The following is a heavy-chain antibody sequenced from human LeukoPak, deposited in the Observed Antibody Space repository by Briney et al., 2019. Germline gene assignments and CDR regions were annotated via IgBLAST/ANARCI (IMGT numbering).Heavy chain of an antibody. V-gene: IGHV1-2*02. D-gene: IGHD3-10*01. CDR2: INPNSGGT. CDR3: ARDLMVRGVNKVGMDV. CDR1: GYTFTGYY. Sequence: GASVKVSCTASGYTFTGYYMHWVRQAPGQGLEWMGWINPNSGGTNYAQKFQGRVTMTRDTSISTVYMELSRLRSDDTAVYYCARDLMVRGVNKVGMDVWGQGTTVTVSS. J-gene: IGHJ6*02.